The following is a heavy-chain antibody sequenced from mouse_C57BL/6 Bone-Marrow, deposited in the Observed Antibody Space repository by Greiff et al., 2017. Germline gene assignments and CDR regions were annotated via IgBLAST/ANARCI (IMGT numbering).Heavy chain of an antibody. Sequence: QVQLQQSGPELVKPGASVKLSCKASGYTFTSYDINWVKQRPGQGLEWIGWFYPRDGSTKYNEKFKGKATLTVDTSSSTAYMELHSLKSEDSAVYFCARDYGSSYWYFDVWGTGTTVTVSS. CDR1: GYTFTSYD. J-gene: IGHJ1*03. CDR3: ARDYGSSYWYFDV. V-gene: IGHV1-85*01. D-gene: IGHD1-1*01. CDR2: FYPRDGST.